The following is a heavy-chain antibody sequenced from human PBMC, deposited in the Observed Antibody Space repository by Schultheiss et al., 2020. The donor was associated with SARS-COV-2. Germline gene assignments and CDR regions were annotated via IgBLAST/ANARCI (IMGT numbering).Heavy chain of an antibody. V-gene: IGHV3-30*03. CDR2: ISYDGSNK. D-gene: IGHD3-3*01. CDR1: GFTFSSYG. J-gene: IGHJ5*02. CDR3: ARDAEWLDFDP. Sequence: GGSLRLSCAASGFTFSSYGMHWVRQAPGKGLEWVAVISYDGSNKYYADSVKGRFTISRDNSKNTLYLQMNSLRAEDTAVYYCARDAEWLDFDPWGQGTLVTVSS.